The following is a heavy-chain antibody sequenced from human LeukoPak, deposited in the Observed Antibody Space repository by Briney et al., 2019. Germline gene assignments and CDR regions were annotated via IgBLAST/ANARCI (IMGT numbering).Heavy chain of an antibody. V-gene: IGHV3-21*01. CDR1: GFTFSSYS. CDR2: ISSSSSYI. D-gene: IGHD3-10*01. CDR3: ARVGYDGSGSPREAVRYYFDY. J-gene: IGHJ4*02. Sequence: GGSLRLSCAASGFTFSSYSMNWVRQAPGKGLEWVSSISSSSSYIYYADSVKGRFTISRDNAKNSLYLQMNRLRAEDTAVYYCARVGYDGSGSPREAVRYYFDYWGQGTLVTVSS.